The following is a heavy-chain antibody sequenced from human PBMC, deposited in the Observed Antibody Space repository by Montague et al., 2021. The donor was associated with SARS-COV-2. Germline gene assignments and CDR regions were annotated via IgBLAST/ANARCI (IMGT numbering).Heavy chain of an antibody. Sequence: SETLSLTCTVSGGSISSPDYYWGWIRQSPGKGLEWIGSISYTGRTYYNPSLRSRVSFSMDTSQNHFSLSLSSVTVADTAVYFCARQLPSYCATNKCYSYCFDGWGQGTLVTVSS. CDR1: GGSISSPDYY. D-gene: IGHD3-22*01. J-gene: IGHJ4*02. CDR2: ISYTGRT. V-gene: IGHV4-39*01. CDR3: ARQLPSYCATNKCYSYCFDG.